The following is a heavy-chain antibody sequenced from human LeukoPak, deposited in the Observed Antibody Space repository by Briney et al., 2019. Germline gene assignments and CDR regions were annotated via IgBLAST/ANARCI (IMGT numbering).Heavy chain of an antibody. CDR2: ITSGSNFV. CDR1: GFTIDGYT. V-gene: IGHV3-21*01. D-gene: IGHD1-14*01. J-gene: IGHJ5*01. Sequence: GGSLRLSCSASGFTIDGYTLSCVRQAPGKGLEWVASITSGSNFVDYGDSVKGRFTISRDNAQNSLYVQMNSLRAEDTAVYYCATQPELTGWFYSWGQGTLVTVSS. CDR3: ATQPELTGWFYS.